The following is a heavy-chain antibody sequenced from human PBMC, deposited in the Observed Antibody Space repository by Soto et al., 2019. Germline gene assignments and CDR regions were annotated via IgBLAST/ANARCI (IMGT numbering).Heavy chain of an antibody. D-gene: IGHD1-1*01. V-gene: IGHV3-23*01. CDR1: GFSISSNA. CDR3: AKDKPGTTSFDY. CDR2: IDDRRDTT. J-gene: IGHJ4*02. Sequence: GSLRLSCAAXGFSISSNAMYWVRQAPGKGLEWVSGIDDRRDTTHYADSVKGRFTISRDTSKNTLYLQLNTLRADDTAVYYCAKDKPGTTSFDYWGQGTLVTVSS.